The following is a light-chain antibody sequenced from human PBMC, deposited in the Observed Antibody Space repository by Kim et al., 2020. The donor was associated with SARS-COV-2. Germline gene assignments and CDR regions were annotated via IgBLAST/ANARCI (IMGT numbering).Light chain of an antibody. J-gene: IGLJ1*01. CDR2: FDR. CDR3: QLWDGTTNQYV. Sequence: SYELTQPPSVSVAPGQTARVTCGRQNIGSKSVHWYQQRQGQAPVLVIYFDRDRPSGIPERFSGSNSGNTATLTISRVEAGDEADYYCQLWDGTTNQYVFG. CDR1: NIGSKS. V-gene: IGLV3-21*04.